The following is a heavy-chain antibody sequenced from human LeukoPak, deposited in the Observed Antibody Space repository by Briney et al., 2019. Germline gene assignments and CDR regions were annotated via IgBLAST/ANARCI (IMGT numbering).Heavy chain of an antibody. V-gene: IGHV3-23*01. CDR3: AGDPDYGGYSRFDY. CDR1: GFTFNNYA. CDR2: ISGSGDGT. J-gene: IGHJ4*02. D-gene: IGHD4-23*01. Sequence: GGSLRLSCAASGFTFNNYAMSWVRQAPGKRLEWVATISGSGDGTFYADSVKGRFTISRDISKNTLFLRLNSLRAEDTAVYYCAGDPDYGGYSRFDYWGQGTLVTVSS.